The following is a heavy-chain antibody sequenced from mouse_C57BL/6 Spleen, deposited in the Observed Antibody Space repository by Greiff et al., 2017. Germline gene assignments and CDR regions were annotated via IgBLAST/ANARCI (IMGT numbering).Heavy chain of an antibody. Sequence: EVKLVESGGGLVQPGGSMKLSCVASGFTFSNYWMNWVRQSPEKGLEWVAQIRLKSDNYATHYAESVKGRFTISRDDSKSSVYLQMNNLRAEDTGIYYCTVTGPYAMDYWGQGTSVTVSS. J-gene: IGHJ4*01. CDR3: TVTGPYAMDY. D-gene: IGHD4-1*01. CDR1: GFTFSNYW. CDR2: IRLKSDNYAT. V-gene: IGHV6-3*01.